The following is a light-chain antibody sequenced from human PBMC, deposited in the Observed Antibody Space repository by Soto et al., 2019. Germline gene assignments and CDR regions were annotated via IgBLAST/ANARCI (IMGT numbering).Light chain of an antibody. CDR2: GAS. V-gene: IGKV3-20*01. J-gene: IGKJ1*01. CDR1: QTVSSY. CDR3: QHYGNSRT. Sequence: EIVLTQSPGTLSLSPGERATLSCRASQTVSSYLAWYQQKPGQAPRLLIYGASNRATGIPDRFSGSGSGTDFTLTISRLEPEDFAVYYCQHYGNSRTFXQGTKVDIK.